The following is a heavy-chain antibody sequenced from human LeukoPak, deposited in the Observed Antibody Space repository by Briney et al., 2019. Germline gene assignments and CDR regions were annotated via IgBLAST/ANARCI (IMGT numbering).Heavy chain of an antibody. CDR2: ISSSGSTI. Sequence: GGSLRLSCAASGFTFSSYEMNWVRQAPGKGLEWVSYISSSGSTIYYADSVKGRFTISRDNAKNSLYLQMSSLRAEDTAVYYCASLSVGEPMYYFDYWGQGTLVTVSS. CDR1: GFTFSSYE. J-gene: IGHJ4*02. D-gene: IGHD3-10*01. CDR3: ASLSVGEPMYYFDY. V-gene: IGHV3-48*03.